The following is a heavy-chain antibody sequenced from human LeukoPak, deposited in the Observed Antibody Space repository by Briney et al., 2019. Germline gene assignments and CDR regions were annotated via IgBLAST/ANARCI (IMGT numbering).Heavy chain of an antibody. CDR2: ISSSGRNT. J-gene: IGHJ3*02. D-gene: IGHD4-17*01. V-gene: IGHV3-23*01. Sequence: PGGSLRLSCAASGFNFNDAAMTWGRQAPGKGLEWVSLISSSGRNTYYTDSVRGRFTISRDNSKNTLYLQMNSLRAEDTAVYYCAKGHGDYDFDDAFDIWGQGTMVTVSS. CDR1: GFNFNDAA. CDR3: AKGHGDYDFDDAFDI.